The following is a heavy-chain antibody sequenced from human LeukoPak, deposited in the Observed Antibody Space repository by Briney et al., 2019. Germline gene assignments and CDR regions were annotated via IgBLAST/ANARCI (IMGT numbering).Heavy chain of an antibody. CDR2: IYYSGST. CDR1: GGSISSGDYY. J-gene: IGHJ4*02. CDR3: AGSWAHKILTDYPTFFDY. Sequence: PSQTLSLTXTVSGGSISSGDYYWSWIRQPPGKGLEWIGYIYYSGSTYYNPSLKSRVTISVDTSKNQFSLKLSSVTAADTAVYYCAGSWAHKILTDYPTFFDYWGQGTLVTVSS. D-gene: IGHD3-9*01. V-gene: IGHV4-30-4*08.